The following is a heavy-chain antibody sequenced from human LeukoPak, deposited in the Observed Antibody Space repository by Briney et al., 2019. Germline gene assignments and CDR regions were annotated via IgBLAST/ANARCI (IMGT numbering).Heavy chain of an antibody. D-gene: IGHD7-27*01. CDR2: ISGSGGST. J-gene: IGHJ4*02. CDR1: GLTFSSIA. V-gene: IGHV3-23*01. Sequence: GGSLGLSFAASGLTFSSIALGWVRQPPGRGREWVSAISGSGGSTYYADSVKGRFTISRDNSKNTLYLQMNSLRAEDTAVYYCAREYLGLDYWGQGTLVTVSS. CDR3: AREYLGLDY.